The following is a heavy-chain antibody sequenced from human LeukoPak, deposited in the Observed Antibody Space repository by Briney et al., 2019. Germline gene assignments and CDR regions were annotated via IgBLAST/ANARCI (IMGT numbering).Heavy chain of an antibody. CDR1: GYTFTSYD. Sequence: ASVKVSCKASGYTFTSYDINWVRQATGQGLEWMGWMNPNSGNTGYAQKFQGRVTMTRNTSISTAYMELSSLRSEDTAVYYCARGQGSDPYYDFWSGYLRNWFDPWGQGTLVTVSS. CDR3: ARGQGSDPYYDFWSGYLRNWFDP. D-gene: IGHD3-3*01. J-gene: IGHJ5*02. CDR2: MNPNSGNT. V-gene: IGHV1-8*01.